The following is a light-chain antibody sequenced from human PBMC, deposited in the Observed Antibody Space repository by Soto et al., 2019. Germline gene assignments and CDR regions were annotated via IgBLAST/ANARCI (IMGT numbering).Light chain of an antibody. V-gene: IGLV2-8*01. Sequence: QSALTQPPSASGSPGQSVTISCTGTSSDVGGYNYVSWCQQHPGKAPKLMIYEVSKRPSGVPDRFSGSKSGNTASLTVSGLQAEDEADYYCSSYAGSNNLVFGGGNKLTVL. J-gene: IGLJ2*01. CDR2: EVS. CDR1: SSDVGGYNY. CDR3: SSYAGSNNLV.